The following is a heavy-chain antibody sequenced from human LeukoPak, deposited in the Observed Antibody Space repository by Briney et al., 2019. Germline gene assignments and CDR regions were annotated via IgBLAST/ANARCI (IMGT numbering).Heavy chain of an antibody. V-gene: IGHV5-51*01. Sequence: AIIYPAPSHPRYSPSFQGQVTISADKSISTAYLQWSSLKASDTAMYYCARPGTVTTLAFDIWGQGTMVTVSS. CDR2: IYPAPSHP. CDR3: ARPGTVTTLAFDI. D-gene: IGHD4-17*01. J-gene: IGHJ3*02.